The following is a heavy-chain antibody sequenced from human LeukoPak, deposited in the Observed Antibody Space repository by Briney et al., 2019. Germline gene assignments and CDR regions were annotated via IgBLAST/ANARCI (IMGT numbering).Heavy chain of an antibody. CDR2: ISSSGSTI. Sequence: GGSLRLSCAASGFTFSDYYMSWIRQAPGKGLEWVSYISSSGSTIYYADSVKGRFTISRDNAKNSLYLQMSSLRAEDTAVYYCAREDYYDSSGYTDALDIWGQGTMVTVSS. V-gene: IGHV3-11*01. D-gene: IGHD3-22*01. CDR3: AREDYYDSSGYTDALDI. J-gene: IGHJ3*02. CDR1: GFTFSDYY.